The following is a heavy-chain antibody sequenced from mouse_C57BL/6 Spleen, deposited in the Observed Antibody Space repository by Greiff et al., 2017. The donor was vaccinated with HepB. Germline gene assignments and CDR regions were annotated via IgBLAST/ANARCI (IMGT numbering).Heavy chain of an antibody. Sequence: EVQLQQSVAELVRPGASVKLSCTASGFNIKNTYMHWVKQRPEQGLEWIGRIDPANGNTKYAPKFQGKATITADTSSNTAYLQLSSLTSEDTAIYYCASPRNYYGSSYWFAYWGQGTLVTVSA. V-gene: IGHV14-3*01. CDR3: ASPRNYYGSSYWFAY. CDR1: GFNIKNTY. J-gene: IGHJ3*01. CDR2: IDPANGNT. D-gene: IGHD1-1*01.